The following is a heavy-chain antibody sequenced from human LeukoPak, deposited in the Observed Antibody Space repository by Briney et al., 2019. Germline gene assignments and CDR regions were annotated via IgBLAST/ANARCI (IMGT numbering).Heavy chain of an antibody. CDR1: GGSFSGYY. CDR2: INHSGST. J-gene: IGHJ6*03. V-gene: IGHV4-34*01. Sequence: SETLSLTCAVYGGSFSGYYWSWIRQPPGKVLEWIGEINHSGSTNYNPSLKSRVTISVDTSKNQFSLKLSSVTAADTAVYYCARLKRCSGGSCYSNYYYYYYMDVWGKGTTVTISS. CDR3: ARLKRCSGGSCYSNYYYYYYMDV. D-gene: IGHD2-15*01.